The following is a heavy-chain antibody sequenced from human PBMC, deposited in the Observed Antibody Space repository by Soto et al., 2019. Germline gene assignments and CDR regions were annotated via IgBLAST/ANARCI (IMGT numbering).Heavy chain of an antibody. D-gene: IGHD5-18*01. V-gene: IGHV3-23*01. CDR3: AKDMDTAVVYYYYGMDV. CDR2: ITGSGGST. J-gene: IGHJ6*02. Sequence: GGSLRLSCTASGFTFSIYAMSWVRQAPGKGLEWVTAITGSGGSTYYADSVKGRFTISRDNSKNTLYLQMNSLRAEDTAVYYCAKDMDTAVVYYYYGMDVWGQGTTVTVSS. CDR1: GFTFSIYA.